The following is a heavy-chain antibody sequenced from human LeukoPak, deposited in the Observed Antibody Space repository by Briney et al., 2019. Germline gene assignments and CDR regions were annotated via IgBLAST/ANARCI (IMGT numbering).Heavy chain of an antibody. V-gene: IGHV1-69*05. CDR2: IIPIFGTA. D-gene: IGHD1-14*01. J-gene: IGHJ6*02. CDR1: GGTFSSYA. Sequence: GASVKVSCKASGGTFSSYAISWVRQAPGQGLEWMGGIIPIFGTANYAQKFQGRVTITTDESTSTAYMELSSLRSEDTAVYYCAREDPYNPYYYGMDVWGQGTTVTVSS. CDR3: AREDPYNPYYYGMDV.